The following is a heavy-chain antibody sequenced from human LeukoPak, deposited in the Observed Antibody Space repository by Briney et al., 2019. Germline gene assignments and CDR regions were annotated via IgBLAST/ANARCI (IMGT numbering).Heavy chain of an antibody. D-gene: IGHD6-13*01. CDR2: IIPAFGAA. V-gene: IGHV1-69*13. CDR3: ARAAAGGPLNALHS. Sequence: GASVKVSCKASGGTFSSNIIAWVRQAQGEGLEWMGGIIPAFGAARHSQTFQGRVTISADESTKTAYMELRSLTSDDTAVYYCARAAAGGPLNALHSWGPGTVVTVSS. CDR1: GGTFSSNI. J-gene: IGHJ3*01.